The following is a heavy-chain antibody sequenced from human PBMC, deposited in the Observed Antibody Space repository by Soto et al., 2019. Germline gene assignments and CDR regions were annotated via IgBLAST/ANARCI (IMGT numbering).Heavy chain of an antibody. J-gene: IGHJ5*02. CDR3: ARDVYYYDSSGWSGWFDP. V-gene: IGHV1-18*01. CDR1: GYTFTSYG. Sequence: ASVKVSCKASGYTFTSYGISWVRQAPGQGLEWMGWISAYNGNTNYAQKLQGRVTMTTDTSTSTAYMELRSLRSDDTAVYYCARDVYYYDSSGWSGWFDPWGQGTLVTVS. D-gene: IGHD3-22*01. CDR2: ISAYNGNT.